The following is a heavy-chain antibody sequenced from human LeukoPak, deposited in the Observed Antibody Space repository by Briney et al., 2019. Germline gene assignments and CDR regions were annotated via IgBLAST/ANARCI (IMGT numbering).Heavy chain of an antibody. J-gene: IGHJ4*02. CDR1: GLTFSTYT. CDR3: ASHYDIDY. CDR2: ISSGSSYI. D-gene: IGHD3-9*01. Sequence: PGGSLRLSCAASGLTFSTYTMNWVRPAPGKGLEWVSSISSGSSYIYYADSMKGRFTVSRDNAKNSLYLQMNSLKAEDTAVYFCASHYDIDYWGQGTLVTVSS. V-gene: IGHV3-21*06.